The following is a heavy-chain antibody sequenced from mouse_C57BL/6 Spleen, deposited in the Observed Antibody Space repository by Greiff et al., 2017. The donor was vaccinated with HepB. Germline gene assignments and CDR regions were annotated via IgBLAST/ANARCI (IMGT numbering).Heavy chain of an antibody. D-gene: IGHD1-1*01. V-gene: IGHV5-4*01. CDR2: ISDGGSYT. CDR1: GFTFSSYA. J-gene: IGHJ2*01. Sequence: EVMLVESGGGLVKPGGSLKLSCAASGFTFSSYAMSWVRQTPEKRLEWVATISDGGSYTYYPDNVKGRFTISRDNAKNNLYLQMSHLKSEDTAMYYCARDTTVVATFYYFDYWGQGTTLTVSS. CDR3: ARDTTVVATFYYFDY.